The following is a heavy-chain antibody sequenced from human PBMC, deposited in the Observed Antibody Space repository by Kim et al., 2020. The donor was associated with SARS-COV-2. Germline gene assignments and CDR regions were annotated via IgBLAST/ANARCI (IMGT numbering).Heavy chain of an antibody. Sequence: GGSLRLSCAASGFTFSSYAMSWVRQAPGKGLEWVSAISGSGGSTYYADSVKGRFTISRDNSKNTLYLQMNSLRAEDTAVYYCAKGGERGTRWLQPFDYWGQGTLVTVSS. CDR2: ISGSGGST. CDR3: AKGGERGTRWLQPFDY. V-gene: IGHV3-23*01. CDR1: GFTFSSYA. D-gene: IGHD1-1*01. J-gene: IGHJ4*02.